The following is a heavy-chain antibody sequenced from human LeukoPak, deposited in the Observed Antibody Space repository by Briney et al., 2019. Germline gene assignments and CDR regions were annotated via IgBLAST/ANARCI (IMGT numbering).Heavy chain of an antibody. Sequence: SETLSLTCAVSGGSISGGGYSWSWIRQPPGKGLEWIGYIYHSGSTYYNPSLKSRVTISVDRSKNQFSLKLSSVTAADTAVYYCASASYWGQGTLVTVSS. V-gene: IGHV4-30-2*01. CDR3: ASASY. J-gene: IGHJ4*01. CDR1: GGSISGGGYS. CDR2: IYHSGST.